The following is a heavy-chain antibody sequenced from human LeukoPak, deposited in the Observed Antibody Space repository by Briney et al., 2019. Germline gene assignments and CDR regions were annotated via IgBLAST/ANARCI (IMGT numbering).Heavy chain of an antibody. CDR3: ARANFDWLSNWFDP. CDR1: GGSISSGGYY. D-gene: IGHD3-9*01. CDR2: IYYSGST. J-gene: IGHJ5*02. Sequence: SETLSLTCTVSGGSISSGGYYWSWIRQHPGKGLEWIGYIYYSGSTNYNPSLKSRVTISVDTSKNQFSLKLSSVTAADTAVYYCARANFDWLSNWFDPWGQGTLVTISS. V-gene: IGHV4-61*08.